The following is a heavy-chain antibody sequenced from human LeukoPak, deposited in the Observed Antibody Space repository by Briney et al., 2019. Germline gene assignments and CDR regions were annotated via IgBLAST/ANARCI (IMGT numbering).Heavy chain of an antibody. D-gene: IGHD3-16*02. CDR2: MSYDGSKK. CDR1: GFTFSSYS. V-gene: IGHV3-33*08. Sequence: PGGSLRLSCAASGFTFSSYSMNWVRQAPGKGLEWVAVMSYDGSKKYYTDSVKGRFTISRDNSQNTLYLQMNSLRAEDTAVYYCARDPLRDDYVWGNYRNGADYWGQGTLVTVSS. CDR3: ARDPLRDDYVWGNYRNGADY. J-gene: IGHJ4*02.